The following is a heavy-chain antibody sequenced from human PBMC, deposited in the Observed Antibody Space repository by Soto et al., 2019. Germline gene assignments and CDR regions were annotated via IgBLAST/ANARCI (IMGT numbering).Heavy chain of an antibody. CDR2: FDPEDGET. Sequence: ASVKVSCKVSGYTLAELSMHWVRQAPGKGLEWMGGFDPEDGETIYAQKFQGRVTMTEDTSTDTAYMELSSLRSEDTAVYYCATAFIAVAGNHYYYGMDVWGQGTTVTVSS. D-gene: IGHD6-19*01. V-gene: IGHV1-24*01. CDR3: ATAFIAVAGNHYYYGMDV. J-gene: IGHJ6*02. CDR1: GYTLAELS.